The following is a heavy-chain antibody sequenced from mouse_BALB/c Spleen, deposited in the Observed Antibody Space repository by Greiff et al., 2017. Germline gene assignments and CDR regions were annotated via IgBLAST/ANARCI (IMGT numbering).Heavy chain of an antibody. D-gene: IGHD3-3*01. V-gene: IGHV5-9-4*01. J-gene: IGHJ3*01. CDR1: GFTFSSYA. CDR3: ARDRGDSKAGTY. CDR2: ISSGGSYT. Sequence: EVMLVESGGGLVKPGGSLKLSCAASGFTFSSYAMSWVRQSPEKRLEWVAEISSGGSYTYYPDTVTGRFTISRDNAKNTLYLEMSSLRSEDTAMYYCARDRGDSKAGTYWGQGTLVTVSA.